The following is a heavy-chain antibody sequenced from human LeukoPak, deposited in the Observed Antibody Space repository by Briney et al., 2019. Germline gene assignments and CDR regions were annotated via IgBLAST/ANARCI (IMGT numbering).Heavy chain of an antibody. V-gene: IGHV3-7*01. CDR1: GLTFTDFW. D-gene: IGHD2-2*01. J-gene: IGHJ4*02. Sequence: PGGSLRLSCAASGLTFTDFWMNWVRLAPGRGLGWLANIKPDGNEKYYVDSVKGRFAISRDNAKNEVYLEMNSLRAEDTGVYYCSGRDSSRSPRAYWGQGTLVSVSS. CDR3: SGRDSSRSPRAY. CDR2: IKPDGNEK.